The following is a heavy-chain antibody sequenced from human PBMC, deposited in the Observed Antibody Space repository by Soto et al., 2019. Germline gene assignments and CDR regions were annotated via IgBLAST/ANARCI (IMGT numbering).Heavy chain of an antibody. D-gene: IGHD3-16*02. Sequence: QVQLQESGPGLVKPSETLSLTCTISGGSISTYYWSWIRQPPGKGLEWIGYIHYSGSANYNPSLTSRVTMSVDTSKNQYSLKLSSVTAADTAVYFCARGKIVGPWGQGTLVTVSS. CDR2: IHYSGSA. V-gene: IGHV4-59*01. CDR1: GGSISTYY. J-gene: IGHJ5*02. CDR3: ARGKIVGP.